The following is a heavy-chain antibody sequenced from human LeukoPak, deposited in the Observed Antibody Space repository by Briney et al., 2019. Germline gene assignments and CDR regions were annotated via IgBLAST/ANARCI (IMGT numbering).Heavy chain of an antibody. D-gene: IGHD5-18*01. CDR2: IDWDDDE. J-gene: IGHJ4*02. V-gene: IGHV2-70*11. CDR3: AHADTAMVHIDY. Sequence: SGPALVKPTQTLTLTCTFSGFSLNTSGMSVSWIRQPPGKALEWLARIDWDDDEYYRTSLKTRLIISQDPSKNQVVLTMTNMDPVDTATYYCAHADTAMVHIDYWGQGTLVTVSS. CDR1: GFSLNTSGMS.